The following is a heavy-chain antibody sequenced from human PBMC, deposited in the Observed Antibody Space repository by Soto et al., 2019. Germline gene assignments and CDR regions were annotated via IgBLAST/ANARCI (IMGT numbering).Heavy chain of an antibody. CDR3: ATGFLGLCTGGNCPLDS. D-gene: IGHD2-15*01. J-gene: IGHJ4*02. CDR1: GFTFSRQA. Sequence: QVQLVESGGGVVQPERSLRLSCAVSGFTFSRQAMHWVRQAPGRGLEWVAVIWYHGVDKYYAVSVKGRFTISRDNSKNTVYLQMNSLRGEDTAVYYCATGFLGLCTGGNCPLDSWGQGSLVTVSS. CDR2: IWYHGVDK. V-gene: IGHV3-33*01.